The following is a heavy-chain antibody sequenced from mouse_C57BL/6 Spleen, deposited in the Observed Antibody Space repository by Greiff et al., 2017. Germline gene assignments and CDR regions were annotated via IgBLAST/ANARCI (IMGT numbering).Heavy chain of an antibody. D-gene: IGHD1-1*01. J-gene: IGHJ2*01. CDR2: ILPGSGDT. CDR3: ASAVLATGHFDY. CDR1: GYTFTGYY. Sequence: VQLQQSGAELMKPGASVKFSCKATGYTFTGYYIEWVKQRPEHGLEWIGGILPGSGDTNYTAKFKGKATFTADTSSNTAYLQLSSLTTEDSAIYYCASAVLATGHFDYWGQGTTLTVSS. V-gene: IGHV1-9*01.